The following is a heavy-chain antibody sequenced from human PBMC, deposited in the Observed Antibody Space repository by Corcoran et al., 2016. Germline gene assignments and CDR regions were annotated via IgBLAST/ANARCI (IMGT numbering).Heavy chain of an antibody. CDR1: GGSISSYY. J-gene: IGHJ3*02. Sequence: QVQLQESGPGLVKPSETLYLPCTVSGGSISSYYWSWFRQTPGKCLEWIGYIDYSGSTNYNPSRKSRVTLSVEQFKNQFSLKLSPVTAADTAVDVCARRMGDGYNNGAFDIWGQGTMVTVAS. CDR3: ARRMGDGYNNGAFDI. D-gene: IGHD5-18*01. CDR2: IDYSGST. V-gene: IGHV4-59*01.